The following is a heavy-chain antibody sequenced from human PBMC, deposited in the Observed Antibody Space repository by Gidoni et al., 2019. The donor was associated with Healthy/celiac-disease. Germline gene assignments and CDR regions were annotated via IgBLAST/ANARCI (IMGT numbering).Heavy chain of an antibody. CDR3: AKDLRAQYYYGMDV. J-gene: IGHJ6*02. V-gene: IGHV3-9*01. CDR2: ISWNSDST. Sequence: EVQLVESGGGRVQPGRSLRLSCTASGFIFDDYAMHWVRQVPGKGLEWVSGISWNSDSTGYAGSVTGRFTISRDNAKNSLYLQMNSLRAEDTALYLCAKDLRAQYYYGMDVWGQGTTVTVSS. CDR1: GFIFDDYA.